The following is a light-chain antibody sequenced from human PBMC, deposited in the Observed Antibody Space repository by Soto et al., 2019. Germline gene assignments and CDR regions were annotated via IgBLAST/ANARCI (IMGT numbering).Light chain of an antibody. Sequence: EIVLTQSPGTLSLSPGERATLSCRASQSVSSSYLAWYPQKPCQAPRLLIYGASSRATCIPDRFSGSGSGTDFTLTISRLEPEDFAVYYCQQYGSSPGTFGQGTKVEIK. CDR1: QSVSSSY. J-gene: IGKJ1*01. CDR2: GAS. CDR3: QQYGSSPGT. V-gene: IGKV3-20*01.